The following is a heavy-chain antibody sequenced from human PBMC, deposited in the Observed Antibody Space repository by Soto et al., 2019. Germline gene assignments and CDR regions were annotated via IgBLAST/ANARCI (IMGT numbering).Heavy chain of an antibody. CDR1: EYTFTSYY. D-gene: IGHD2-2*01. Sequence: XSGKLSCKASEYTFTSYYMHWVRQAPGQGLEWMGIINPSGGSTSYAQKFQGRVTMTRDTSTSTFYMELSSLRSEYTAVYYGARDIIVVVPADYYYYGMDVWSQGTTVTVSS. V-gene: IGHV1-46*01. CDR3: ARDIIVVVPADYYYYGMDV. CDR2: INPSGGST. J-gene: IGHJ6*02.